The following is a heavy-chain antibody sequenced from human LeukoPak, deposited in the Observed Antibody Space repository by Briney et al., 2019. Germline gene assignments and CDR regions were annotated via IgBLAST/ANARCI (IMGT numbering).Heavy chain of an antibody. V-gene: IGHV4-38-2*02. Sequence: PSETLSLTCTVSGSGYSISGGYYWGWIRQPPGKGLEWIGSIYHSGSTYYNPSLKSRVTIPLDMSKNQFSLRLNSVTAADTAVYFCAGQLDSSGSYFYWGQGTLVTVSS. CDR1: GSGYSISGGYY. J-gene: IGHJ4*02. CDR2: IYHSGST. CDR3: AGQLDSSGSYFY. D-gene: IGHD3-22*01.